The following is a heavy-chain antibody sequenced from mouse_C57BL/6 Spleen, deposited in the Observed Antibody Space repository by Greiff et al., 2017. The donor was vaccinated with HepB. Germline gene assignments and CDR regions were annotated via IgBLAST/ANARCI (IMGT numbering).Heavy chain of an antibody. CDR2: INPNNGGA. Sequence: EVQLQQSGPELVKPGASVKIPCKASGYTFTDYNMDWVKQSHGKSLEWIGDINPNNGGAIYNQKFKGKATLTVDKSSSTAYMKLRSLTSEDTAVYYCARDRRFTNWDEEAMDYWGQGTSVTVSS. V-gene: IGHV1-18*01. D-gene: IGHD4-1*01. J-gene: IGHJ4*01. CDR1: GYTFTDYN. CDR3: ARDRRFTNWDEEAMDY.